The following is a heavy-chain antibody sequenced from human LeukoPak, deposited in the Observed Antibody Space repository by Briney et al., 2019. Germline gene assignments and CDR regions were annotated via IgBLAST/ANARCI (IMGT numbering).Heavy chain of an antibody. J-gene: IGHJ4*02. D-gene: IGHD6-6*01. Sequence: SETLSLTCTVSGGSISSDYWNWLRQPPGKGLEWIGYISYSGSTNYSPSLKSRVTISVDTSKNQFSLKLSSVTAADTAVYYCARAKGYTAARLYYFDYWGQGTLVTVSS. CDR3: ARAKGYTAARLYYFDY. CDR1: GGSISSDY. V-gene: IGHV4-59*01. CDR2: ISYSGST.